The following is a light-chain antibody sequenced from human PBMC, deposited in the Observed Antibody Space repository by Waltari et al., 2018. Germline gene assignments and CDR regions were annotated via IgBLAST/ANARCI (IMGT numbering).Light chain of an antibody. CDR3: QQSYSSVWT. CDR1: QSVGRN. V-gene: IGKV1-39*01. J-gene: IGKJ1*01. CDR2: AAS. Sequence: DIQMTQSPSSLSASVGDRVTITCRASQSVGRNLNWYQQKPGKAPKHLMYAASSLQSGVPSRFSGSGSGTDFTLTISSLHPEDFATYYCQQSYSSVWTFGQGTRVEIK.